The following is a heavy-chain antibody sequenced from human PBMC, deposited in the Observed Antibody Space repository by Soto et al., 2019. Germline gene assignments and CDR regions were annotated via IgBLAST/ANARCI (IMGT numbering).Heavy chain of an antibody. D-gene: IGHD4-17*01. CDR3: ARVLYGDYEEVNWFDP. CDR2: IYYSGST. V-gene: IGHV4-59*01. J-gene: IGHJ5*02. Sequence: QVQLQESGPGLVKPSETLSLTCTVSGGSISSYYWSWIRQPPGKGLEWIGYIYYSGSTNYNPSLKRRVTISVDTSKNQFSLKLSSVTAADTAVYYCARVLYGDYEEVNWFDPWGQGTLVTVSS. CDR1: GGSISSYY.